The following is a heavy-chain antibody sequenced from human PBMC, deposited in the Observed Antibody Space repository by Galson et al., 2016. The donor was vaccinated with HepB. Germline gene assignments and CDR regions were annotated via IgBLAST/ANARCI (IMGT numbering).Heavy chain of an antibody. CDR1: GFTFSSDW. D-gene: IGHD1-1*01. V-gene: IGHV3-7*01. J-gene: IGHJ4*02. CDR3: ASWRETPASYFDY. Sequence: SLRLSCAASGFTFSSDWMSWVRQAPGKGLEWVANIKQDGSEEYYVDSVKGRFTISRDNAKNSLYLQMNSLRAEDTAVYYCASWRETPASYFDYWGQGTLVTVSS. CDR2: IKQDGSEE.